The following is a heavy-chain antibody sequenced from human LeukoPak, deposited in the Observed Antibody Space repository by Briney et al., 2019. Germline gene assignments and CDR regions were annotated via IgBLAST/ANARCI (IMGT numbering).Heavy chain of an antibody. Sequence: SETLSLTCTVSGDSISSGDYYWSWIRQPAGKGLEWIGRISSSGSTNYNPSLKSRVTISVDTSKNRFSLKLSSVTAADTAVYFCARGPYSYDSSGAFDIWGQGTMVTVSS. CDR3: ARGPYSYDSSGAFDI. CDR2: ISSSGST. J-gene: IGHJ3*02. V-gene: IGHV4-61*02. CDR1: GDSISSGDYY. D-gene: IGHD3-22*01.